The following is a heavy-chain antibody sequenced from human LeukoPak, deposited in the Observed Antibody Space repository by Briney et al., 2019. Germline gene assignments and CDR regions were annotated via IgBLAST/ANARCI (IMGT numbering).Heavy chain of an antibody. CDR2: IKQDASDK. V-gene: IGHV3-7*01. CDR3: VRDPVDY. Sequence: GGSLRLSCAASGFTFTNYWMSWVRQAPGKGLEWVASIKQDASDKYYVDSVKGRFTISRDNAKNSLFPQMISLRAEDTALYYCVRDPVDYWGQGILVTVSS. CDR1: GFTFTNYW. J-gene: IGHJ4*02.